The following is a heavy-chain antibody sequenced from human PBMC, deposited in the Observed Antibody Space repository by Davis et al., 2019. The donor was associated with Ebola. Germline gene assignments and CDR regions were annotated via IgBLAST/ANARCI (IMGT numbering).Heavy chain of an antibody. CDR3: VGHSKSYLEDV. CDR2: RNYSGTS. CDR1: GGSISNTY. J-gene: IGHJ6*01. Sequence: SETLSLTCTVSGGSISNTYWSWIRQPPRKGRGSNGDRNYSGTSNYHPSFRCRVTISADTSKKEVSLRLTSVTAADTAAYYCVGHSKSYLEDVWGPGTTVIVSS. V-gene: IGHV4-59*01. D-gene: IGHD2/OR15-2a*01.